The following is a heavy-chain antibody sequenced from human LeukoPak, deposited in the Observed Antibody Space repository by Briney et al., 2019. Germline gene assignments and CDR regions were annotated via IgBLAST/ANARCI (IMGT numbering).Heavy chain of an antibody. V-gene: IGHV3-21*01. CDR2: ISTSSSYI. Sequence: GGSLRLSCAASGFTFSTYSMNWVRQAPGKGLEWVSFISTSSSYIYYADSVKGRFTISRDNSKNSLYLQMNSLRAEDTAVYYCARPLQASSLDIWGQGTMVTVSS. D-gene: IGHD3-10*01. CDR1: GFTFSTYS. J-gene: IGHJ3*02. CDR3: ARPLQASSLDI.